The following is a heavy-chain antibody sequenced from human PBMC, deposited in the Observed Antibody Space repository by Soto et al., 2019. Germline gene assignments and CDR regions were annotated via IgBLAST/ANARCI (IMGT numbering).Heavy chain of an antibody. CDR1: GFTFSSYD. Sequence: SLRLSCAASGFTFSSYDMHWVRQATGKGLEWVSAIGTAGDTYYPGSVKGRFTISRENAKNSLYLQMNSLRAGDTAVYYCARDRRGIAAAGTQYYYYYYGMDVWGQGTTVTVSS. CDR2: IGTAGDT. J-gene: IGHJ6*02. D-gene: IGHD6-13*01. CDR3: ARDRRGIAAAGTQYYYYYYGMDV. V-gene: IGHV3-13*01.